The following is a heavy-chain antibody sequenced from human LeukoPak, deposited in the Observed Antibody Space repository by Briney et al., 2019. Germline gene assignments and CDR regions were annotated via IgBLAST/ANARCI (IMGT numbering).Heavy chain of an antibody. CDR3: AKAQYDFWSGDTNFDY. V-gene: IGHV3-30*18. CDR1: GFTFSSYG. Sequence: PGRSLRLSCAASGFTFSSYGMHWVRQAPGKGLEWVAVTSYDGSNKYYADSVKGRFTISRDNSKNTLYLQMNSLRAEDTAVYYCAKAQYDFWSGDTNFDYWGQGTLVTVSS. D-gene: IGHD3-3*01. J-gene: IGHJ4*02. CDR2: TSYDGSNK.